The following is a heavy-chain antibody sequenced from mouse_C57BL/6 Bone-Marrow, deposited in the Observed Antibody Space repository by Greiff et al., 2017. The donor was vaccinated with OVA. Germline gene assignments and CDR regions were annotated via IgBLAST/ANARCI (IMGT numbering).Heavy chain of an antibody. CDR2: IDPENGDT. D-gene: IGHD3-2*02. CDR3: TTGGLRLRAY. V-gene: IGHV14-4*01. J-gene: IGHJ3*01. CDR1: GFNIKDDY. Sequence: EVQLQESGAELVRPGASVKLSCTASGFNIKDDYMHWVKQRPEQGLEWIGWIDPENGDTEYASKFQGKATITADTSSNTAYLQLSSLTSEDTAVYYCTTGGLRLRAYWGQGTLVTVSA.